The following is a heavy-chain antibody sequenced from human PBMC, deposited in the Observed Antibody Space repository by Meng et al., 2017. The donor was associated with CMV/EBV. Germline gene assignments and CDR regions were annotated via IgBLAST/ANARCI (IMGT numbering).Heavy chain of an antibody. J-gene: IGHJ6*02. CDR2: IYSDGINT. Sequence: GESLKISCAASGFTFSSYAMTWVRQAPGKRLEWVSVIYSDGINTYYADSVKGRSTIYRDDSKNMLYLQMNSLRVEDTAVYYCAKDRHYGDSQYFYGLGVWGQGTTVTVSS. CDR3: AKDRHYGDSQYFYGLGV. D-gene: IGHD4-17*01. CDR1: GFTFSSYA. V-gene: IGHV3-23*03.